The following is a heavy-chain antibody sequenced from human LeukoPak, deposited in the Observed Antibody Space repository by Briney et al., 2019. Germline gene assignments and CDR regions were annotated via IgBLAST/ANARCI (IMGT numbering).Heavy chain of an antibody. Sequence: GRSLRLSCAASGFTFSSYGMHWVRQAPGKGLEWVAVIWYDGSNKYYADSVKGRFTISRDNSKNTLYLQMNSLRAEDTAVYYCARAGDYYDSSGYYPDYWGQGTLVTVSS. CDR2: IWYDGSNK. CDR3: ARAGDYYDSSGYYPDY. J-gene: IGHJ4*02. D-gene: IGHD3-22*01. CDR1: GFTFSSYG. V-gene: IGHV3-33*01.